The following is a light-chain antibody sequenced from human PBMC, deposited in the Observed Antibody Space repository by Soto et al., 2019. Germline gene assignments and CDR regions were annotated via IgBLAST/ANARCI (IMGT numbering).Light chain of an antibody. Sequence: SSALTQPPSVSVAPRQTARIACEGNNIRSNSVHWYHQKPGQAPVLLVFEQSDRPSRIPERFSASKSGNTATLTISRVEAGDEADYYCQVWDSSRHVLFGGGTKVTVL. V-gene: IGLV3-21*02. CDR3: QVWDSSRHVL. J-gene: IGLJ2*01. CDR2: EQS. CDR1: NIRSNS.